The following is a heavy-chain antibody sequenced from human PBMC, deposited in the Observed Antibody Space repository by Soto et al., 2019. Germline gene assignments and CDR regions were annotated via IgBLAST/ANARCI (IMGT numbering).Heavy chain of an antibody. CDR2: IWYDGSNK. CDR1: GFTFSSYG. D-gene: IGHD3-3*02. J-gene: IGHJ3*02. Sequence: GGSLRLSCAASGFTFSSYGMHWVRQAPGKGLEWVAVIWYDGSNKYYADSVKGRFTISRDNSKNTLYLQMNSLRAEDTAVYYCAKDSISHNGIYDPFDIWGQGTMVTVSS. CDR3: AKDSISHNGIYDPFDI. V-gene: IGHV3-33*06.